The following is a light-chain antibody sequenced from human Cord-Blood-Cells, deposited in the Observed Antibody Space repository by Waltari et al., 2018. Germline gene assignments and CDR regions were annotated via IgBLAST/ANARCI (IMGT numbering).Light chain of an antibody. CDR2: WAS. Sequence: DIVMTQSPDSLPLSRGERATINCKSSQSVLYSSNNKNYLAWYQQKPGQPPKLLIYWASTRESGVPDRFSGSGSGTDFTLTISSLQAEDVAVYYCQQYYSTPFTFGPGTKVDIK. CDR1: QSVLYSSNNKNY. CDR3: QQYYSTPFT. V-gene: IGKV4-1*01. J-gene: IGKJ3*01.